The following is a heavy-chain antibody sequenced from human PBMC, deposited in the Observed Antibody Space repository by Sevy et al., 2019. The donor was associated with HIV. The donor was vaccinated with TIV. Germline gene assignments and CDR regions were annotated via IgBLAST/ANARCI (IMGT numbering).Heavy chain of an antibody. J-gene: IGHJ6*03. CDR2: INSDGSST. V-gene: IGHV3-74*01. Sequence: GGSLRLSCAASGFTFSSYWMHWVRQAPGKGLVWVSRINSDGSSTSYADSVKGRFTISRDNAKNTLYLQMNSLRAEDTAVYYCARVRGVVVPAAMVYYYYYMDVWGKGTTVTVSS. CDR1: GFTFSSYW. CDR3: ARVRGVVVPAAMVYYYYYMDV. D-gene: IGHD2-2*01.